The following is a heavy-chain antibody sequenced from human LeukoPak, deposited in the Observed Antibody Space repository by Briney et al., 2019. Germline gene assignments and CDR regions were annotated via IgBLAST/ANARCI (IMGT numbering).Heavy chain of an antibody. V-gene: IGHV3-66*01. Sequence: GGSLILSCAASGFTVSSNYMSWVRQAPGKGLEWVSVIYSGGSTYYADSVKGRFTISRDNSKNTLYLQMNSLRAEDTAVYYCARGAYQTYYYGSGSYRWGQGTMVTVSS. CDR3: ARGAYQTYYYGSGSYR. D-gene: IGHD3-10*01. J-gene: IGHJ4*02. CDR1: GFTVSSNY. CDR2: IYSGGST.